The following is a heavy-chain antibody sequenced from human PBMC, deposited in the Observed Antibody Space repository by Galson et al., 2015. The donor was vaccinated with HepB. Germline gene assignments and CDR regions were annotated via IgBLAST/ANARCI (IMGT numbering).Heavy chain of an antibody. J-gene: IGHJ4*02. D-gene: IGHD1-26*01. V-gene: IGHV3-11*01. CDR3: ARSNSGSYYYFDY. CDR1: GHTFSDYY. Sequence: SCKASGHTFSDYYMTWLRQAPGKGLEWVSYISGSDSTTYYADSAKGRFTISRDNAKNSLSLQMNSLRAEDTAVYYCARSNSGSYYYFDYWGQGTLVTVSS. CDR2: ISGSDSTT.